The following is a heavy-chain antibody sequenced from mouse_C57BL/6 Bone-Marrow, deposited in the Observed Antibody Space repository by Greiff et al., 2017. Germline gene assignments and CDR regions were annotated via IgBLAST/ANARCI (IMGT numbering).Heavy chain of an antibody. CDR2: IYPRSGNT. J-gene: IGHJ3*01. V-gene: IGHV1-81*01. Sequence: QVQLQQSGAELARPGASVKLSCKASGYTFTSYGISWVKQRTGQGLEWIGEIYPRSGNTYYNEKFKGKATLTADKSSSTAYMELRSVTSEDSAVYFCARQLTAYWGQGALVTVSA. D-gene: IGHD3-2*02. CDR3: ARQLTAY. CDR1: GYTFTSYG.